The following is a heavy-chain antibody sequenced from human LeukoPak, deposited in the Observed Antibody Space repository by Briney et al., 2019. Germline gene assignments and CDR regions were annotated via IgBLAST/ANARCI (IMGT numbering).Heavy chain of an antibody. V-gene: IGHV1-46*01. CDR2: INPSGGST. J-gene: IGHJ6*03. CDR3: ARDHRRGGIPAAMSGPNYYYYYMDV. CDR1: GYTFTGYY. D-gene: IGHD2-2*01. Sequence: ASVKVSCKASGYTFTGYYMHWVRQAPGQGLEWMGIINPSGGSTSYAQKFQGRVTMTRDTSTSTVYMELSSLRSEDTAVYYCARDHRRGGIPAAMSGPNYYYYYMDVWGKGTTVTISS.